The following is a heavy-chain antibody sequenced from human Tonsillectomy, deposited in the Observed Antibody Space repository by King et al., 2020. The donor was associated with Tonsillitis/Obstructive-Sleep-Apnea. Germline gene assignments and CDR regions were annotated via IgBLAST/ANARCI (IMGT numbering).Heavy chain of an antibody. J-gene: IGHJ3*02. D-gene: IGHD2-15*01. CDR2: IIPILGIA. CDR1: GGTFSSYA. Sequence: QLVQSGAEVKKPGSSVKVSCKASGGTFSSYAISWVRQAPGQGLEWMGRIIPILGIANYAQKFQGRVTITADKSTSTAYMELSSLSSEDTAVYYCAKEAVLGAFDIWGQGTMVTVSS. V-gene: IGHV1-69*04. CDR3: AKEAVLGAFDI.